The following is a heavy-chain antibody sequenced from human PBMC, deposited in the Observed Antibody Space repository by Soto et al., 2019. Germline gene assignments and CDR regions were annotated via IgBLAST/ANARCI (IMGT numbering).Heavy chain of an antibody. CDR1: GDSISRCYNF. Sequence: PSETLSLTCTVPGDSISRCYNFWTWIRQHPGKGLEWIGYIYYTGSTHYNPSLQSRVAISVDTSKNQFSLELSSVTAADTAVYYCARAVDVYYGSEGYLDSWGPGTPVTVSS. D-gene: IGHD3-10*01. CDR2: IYYTGST. J-gene: IGHJ4*02. CDR3: ARAVDVYYGSEGYLDS. V-gene: IGHV4-31*03.